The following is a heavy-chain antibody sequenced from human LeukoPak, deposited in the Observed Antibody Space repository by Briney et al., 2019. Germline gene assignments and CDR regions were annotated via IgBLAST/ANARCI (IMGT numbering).Heavy chain of an antibody. V-gene: IGHV3-30*02. CDR3: AKDRWEAAAGRGTFDY. CDR2: IRYDGTNK. J-gene: IGHJ4*02. D-gene: IGHD6-13*01. CDR1: GFTFSSYG. Sequence: GGSLRLSCAASGFTFSSYGMHWVRQAPGKGLEWVAFIRYDGTNKYYADSVKGRFTISRDNSKNTLYLQMNSLRAEDTAVYYCAKDRWEAAAGRGTFDYWGQGTLVTVSS.